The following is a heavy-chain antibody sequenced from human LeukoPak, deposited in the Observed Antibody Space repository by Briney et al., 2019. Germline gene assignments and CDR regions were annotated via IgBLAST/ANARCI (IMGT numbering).Heavy chain of an antibody. D-gene: IGHD6-13*01. CDR2: ISGSGGST. J-gene: IGHJ3*02. V-gene: IGHV3-23*01. CDR1: GFTFSSYA. Sequence: GGSLRLSCAASGFTFSSYAMSWVRQAPGEGLEWVSAISGSGGSTYYADSVKGRFTISRDNSKNTLYLQMNSLRAEDTAVYYCAKDVLDSSSWYGAFDIWGQGTMVTVSS. CDR3: AKDVLDSSSWYGAFDI.